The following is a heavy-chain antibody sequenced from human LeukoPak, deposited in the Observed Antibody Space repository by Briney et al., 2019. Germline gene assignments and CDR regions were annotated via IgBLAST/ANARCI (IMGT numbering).Heavy chain of an antibody. V-gene: IGHV3-15*01. CDR1: GFTFSNAW. CDR2: IKSKTDGGTT. J-gene: IGHJ4*02. Sequence: GGSLRLSCAASGFTFSNAWMSWVRQAPGKGLEWVGRIKSKTDGGTTDYAAPVKGRFTISRDNSKNTLYLQMGSLRAEDMAVYYCARVYSTTSWNLGYWGQGTLATVSS. D-gene: IGHD2-2*01. CDR3: ARVYSTTSWNLGY.